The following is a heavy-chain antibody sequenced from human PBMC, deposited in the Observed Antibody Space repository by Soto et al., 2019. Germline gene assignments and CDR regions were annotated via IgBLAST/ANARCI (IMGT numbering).Heavy chain of an antibody. CDR3: AKESRASAVTATRVYGMDV. D-gene: IGHD2-21*02. J-gene: IGHJ6*02. Sequence: QVQLVESGGGVVQPGRSLRLSCTPSGFTFSAYGMHWVRQAPGKGLEWVAAISHDGTNKYYGDSVRGRFTISRDNSKNTLYRQMNTLRNEDTAVYYCAKESRASAVTATRVYGMDVWGQGTTVTVSS. CDR2: ISHDGTNK. V-gene: IGHV3-30*18. CDR1: GFTFSAYG.